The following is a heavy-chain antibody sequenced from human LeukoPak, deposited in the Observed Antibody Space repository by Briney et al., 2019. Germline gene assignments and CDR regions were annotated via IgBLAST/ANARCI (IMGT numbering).Heavy chain of an antibody. Sequence: PSETLSLTCAVYGGSFSGYYWSWIRQPPGKGLELIGEINHSGSTNYNPSLKSRVTISVDTSKNQFSLKLSSVTAADTAVYYCARGEGSYDYVWGSHLKYYFDYWGQGTLVTVSS. D-gene: IGHD3-16*01. CDR2: INHSGST. CDR1: GGSFSGYY. J-gene: IGHJ4*02. CDR3: ARGEGSYDYVWGSHLKYYFDY. V-gene: IGHV4-34*01.